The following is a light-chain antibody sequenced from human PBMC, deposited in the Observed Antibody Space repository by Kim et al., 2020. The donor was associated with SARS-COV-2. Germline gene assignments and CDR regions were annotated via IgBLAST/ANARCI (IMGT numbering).Light chain of an antibody. Sequence: DIQMTQSPSSLSASVGDRVTITCRASQSISTYLNWYQQKPGKAPKLLIYGASNLPSGVPSRFSGSGSGTDFTLTISRLEPEDFAVFYCQQYGRSWTFGQGTKVDIK. CDR1: QSISTY. V-gene: IGKV1-39*01. CDR3: QQYGRSWT. CDR2: GAS. J-gene: IGKJ1*01.